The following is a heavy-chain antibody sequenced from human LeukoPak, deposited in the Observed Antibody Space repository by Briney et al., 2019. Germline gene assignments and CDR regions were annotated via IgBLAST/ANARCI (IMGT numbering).Heavy chain of an antibody. CDR1: GFTFSSYS. J-gene: IGHJ4*02. CDR2: ISSSSSYI. CDR3: ARETPYYYDSSGYWYYFDY. Sequence: PGGSLRLSCAASGFTFSSYSMDWVRQAPGKGLEWVSSISSSSSYIYYADSVKGRFTISRDNAKNSLYLQMNSLRAEDTAVYYCARETPYYYDSSGYWYYFDYWGQGTLVTVSS. D-gene: IGHD3-22*01. V-gene: IGHV3-21*01.